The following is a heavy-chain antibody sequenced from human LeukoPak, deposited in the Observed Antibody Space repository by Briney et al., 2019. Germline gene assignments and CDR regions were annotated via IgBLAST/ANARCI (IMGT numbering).Heavy chain of an antibody. CDR3: AKLIRTGTASGFDP. V-gene: IGHV3-23*01. D-gene: IGHD1-7*01. CDR1: GFTFSSYA. Sequence: GGSLRLSCAASGFTFSSYAMSWVRQAPGKGLEWVSAISGSGGSTYYADSVKGRFTISRDNSKNTLYLQMSSLRAEETAVYYCAKLIRTGTASGFDPWGQGTLVTVSS. CDR2: ISGSGGST. J-gene: IGHJ5*02.